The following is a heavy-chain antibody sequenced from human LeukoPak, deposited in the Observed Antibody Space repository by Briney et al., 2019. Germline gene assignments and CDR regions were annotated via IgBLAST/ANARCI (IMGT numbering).Heavy chain of an antibody. CDR3: ARDPTYYDFWSGKDPSYFDY. Sequence: GGSLRLSCAASGFTFNSYWMSWVRQAPGKGLEWVANIKQDGSEKYYVDSVKGRFTISRDNAKNSLYLQMNSLRAEDTAVYYCARDPTYYDFWSGKDPSYFDYWGQGTLVTVSS. CDR1: GFTFNSYW. CDR2: IKQDGSEK. V-gene: IGHV3-7*01. J-gene: IGHJ4*02. D-gene: IGHD3-3*01.